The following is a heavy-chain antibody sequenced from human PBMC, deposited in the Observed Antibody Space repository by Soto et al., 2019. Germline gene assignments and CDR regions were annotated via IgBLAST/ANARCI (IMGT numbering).Heavy chain of an antibody. J-gene: IGHJ1*01. D-gene: IGHD3-16*01. CDR1: GFTFRSYV. V-gene: IGHV3-30*19. CDR3: ARWGTTGGLDV. CDR2: TSYDGSDK. Sequence: QVQLVESGGGVVQPGTSLRVSCVGSGFTFRSYVIHWVRQAPGKGLEWVALTSYDGSDKYYDDSVRGRFTISRDNSRNTVDLQLDSLRREDPAVYYCARWGTTGGLDVWGQGTLV.